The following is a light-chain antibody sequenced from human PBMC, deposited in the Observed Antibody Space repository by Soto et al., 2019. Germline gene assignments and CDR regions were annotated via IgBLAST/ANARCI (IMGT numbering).Light chain of an antibody. V-gene: IGKV3-15*01. CDR3: QQYNNWPT. CDR2: GAS. Sequence: EIVLTQSPGTLSLSPGERATLSCRASQRVSSSYLAWYQQKPGQAPRLLIYGASTRATGIPARFSGSGSGTEFTLTISSLQSEDFAVYYCQQYNNWPTFGQGTKVDIK. J-gene: IGKJ1*01. CDR1: QRVSSSY.